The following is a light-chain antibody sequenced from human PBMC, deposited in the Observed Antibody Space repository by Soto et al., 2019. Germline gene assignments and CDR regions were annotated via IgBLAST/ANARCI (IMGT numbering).Light chain of an antibody. Sequence: IVLTQSPGTVSLAPGGRASVSGISSQTVTNNYLAWYKQKPGQANRILIYDTSSRATGIKDTFSGSGSGTDFTLTISRMEPEDSAMYYCKQYGGAPRTFGQGTKVDIK. J-gene: IGKJ1*01. V-gene: IGKV3-20*01. CDR1: QTVTNNY. CDR2: DTS. CDR3: KQYGGAPRT.